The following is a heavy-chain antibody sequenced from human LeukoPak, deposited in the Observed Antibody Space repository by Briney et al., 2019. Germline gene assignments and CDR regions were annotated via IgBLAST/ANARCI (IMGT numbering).Heavy chain of an antibody. CDR2: IRDKANSYTI. V-gene: IGHV3-72*01. Sequence: GGSLRLSCAASGFTFSYYSMNWVPQAPGKGLEWVGRIRDKANSYTIEYAASVKGRFTISKDDSKNSLYLEMNSLKSEDTAVYYCSRDSSGSPDDYWGQGTLVTVSS. D-gene: IGHD3-22*01. J-gene: IGHJ4*02. CDR3: SRDSSGSPDDY. CDR1: GFTFSYYS.